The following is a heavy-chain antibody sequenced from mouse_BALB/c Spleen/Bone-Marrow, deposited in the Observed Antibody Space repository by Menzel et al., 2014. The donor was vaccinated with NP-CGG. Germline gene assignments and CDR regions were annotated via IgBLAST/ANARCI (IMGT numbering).Heavy chain of an antibody. CDR1: GFNIXDTY. V-gene: IGHV14-3*02. CDR2: IDPANGNT. D-gene: IGHD2-1*01. CDR3: ARYGNYCYAMDY. Sequence: EVQLQQSGAELVKPGASVKLSCTASGFNIXDTYMHWVKQRPEQGLEWIGRIDPANGNTKYDPKFQGKATITADTSSNTAYLQLSSLTSEDTAVYYCARYGNYCYAMDYWGQGTSVTVSS. J-gene: IGHJ4*01.